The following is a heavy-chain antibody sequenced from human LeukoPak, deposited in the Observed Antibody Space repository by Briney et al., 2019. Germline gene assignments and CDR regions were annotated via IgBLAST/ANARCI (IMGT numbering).Heavy chain of an antibody. J-gene: IGHJ4*02. D-gene: IGHD5-24*01. CDR3: ARVPVERWLQFWAEYYFDY. CDR1: GFIFSNSG. V-gene: IGHV3-30*02. CDR2: IRYDASNR. Sequence: GGSLRLSCVASGFIFSNSGMQWVRQAPGKGLEWVAFIRYDASNRFYADSVKGRSTISRDNSKSTVYLEMNSLRSDDTAVYYCARVPVERWLQFWAEYYFDYWGQGTLVTVSS.